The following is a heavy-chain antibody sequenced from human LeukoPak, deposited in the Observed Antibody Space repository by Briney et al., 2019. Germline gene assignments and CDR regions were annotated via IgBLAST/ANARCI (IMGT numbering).Heavy chain of an antibody. CDR2: INPNSGGT. CDR3: ARDPCGEDWFDP. V-gene: IGHV1-2*02. Sequence: GASVKVSCKASGYTFTGYYMHWVRKAPGQGLEWMGWINPNSGGTKYAQKFQDRVTMTRDTSISTAYMELSRLRSEDTAVYYCARDPCGEDWFDPWGQGTLVTVSS. CDR1: GYTFTGYY. J-gene: IGHJ5*02. D-gene: IGHD2-21*01.